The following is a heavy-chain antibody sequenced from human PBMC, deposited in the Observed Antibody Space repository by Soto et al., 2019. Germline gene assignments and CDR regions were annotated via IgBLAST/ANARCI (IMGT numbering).Heavy chain of an antibody. J-gene: IGHJ4*02. CDR1: GGSITSSSHY. Sequence: QLQLQESGPGLVKPSETLSLTCTVSGGSITSSSHYWGWIRQPPGKGLECTGNIYYDGNTYYNPSLKSRVTISLDTSKNQFSLRLNSVTAADTAVYYCARSSITPRLFMYPFDYWGQGTLVTVSS. V-gene: IGHV4-39*01. D-gene: IGHD6-6*01. CDR3: ARSSITPRLFMYPFDY. CDR2: IYYDGNT.